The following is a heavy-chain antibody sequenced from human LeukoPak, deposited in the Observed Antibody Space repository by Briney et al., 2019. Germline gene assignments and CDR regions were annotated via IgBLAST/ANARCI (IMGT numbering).Heavy chain of an antibody. Sequence: PSETLSLTCTVSGYSISSGYYWGWIRQPPGKGLEWIGSIYHSGSTYYNPSLKSRVTISVDTSKNQFSLKLSSVTAADTAVYYCARGGYYDSSGWYYWGQGTLVTVSS. CDR1: GYSISSGYY. CDR3: ARGGYYDSSGWYY. J-gene: IGHJ4*02. V-gene: IGHV4-38-2*02. D-gene: IGHD3-22*01. CDR2: IYHSGST.